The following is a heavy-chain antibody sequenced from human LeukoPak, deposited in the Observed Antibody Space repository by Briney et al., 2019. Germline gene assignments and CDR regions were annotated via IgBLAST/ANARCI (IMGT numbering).Heavy chain of an antibody. CDR2: IYYSGST. D-gene: IGHD3-10*02. CDR1: GGSISSGGYY. Sequence: KTSETLSLTRTVSGGSISSGGYYWSWIRQHPGKGLEWIGYIYYSGSTYYNPSLKSRVTISVDTSKNQFSLKLSSVTAADTAVYYCAGRMFGEFDYWGQGTLVTVSS. J-gene: IGHJ4*02. CDR3: AGRMFGEFDY. V-gene: IGHV4-31*03.